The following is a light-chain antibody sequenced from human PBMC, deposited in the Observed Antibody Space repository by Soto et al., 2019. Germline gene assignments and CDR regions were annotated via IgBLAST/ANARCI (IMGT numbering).Light chain of an antibody. CDR2: AAS. J-gene: IGKJ5*01. Sequence: DIQMTHSPSSLSASVGDRVTITCRASQSISRNLNWYQHKPGKAPKLLIYAASSLQNGVPSRFSGGGSCTEFTLSISSLQPEDFGTYYCQQSYTTASITFGQGTRLEIK. V-gene: IGKV1-39*01. CDR1: QSISRN. CDR3: QQSYTTASIT.